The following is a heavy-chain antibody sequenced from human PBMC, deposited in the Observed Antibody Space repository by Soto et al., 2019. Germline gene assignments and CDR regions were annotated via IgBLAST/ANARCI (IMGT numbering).Heavy chain of an antibody. J-gene: IGHJ4*02. CDR1: GGSISGYY. D-gene: IGHD3-10*01. Sequence: QVQLQESGPGLVRPSETLSLTCTVSGGSISGYYWSWIRQPPGKGLEWIGYIYYSGTTSYNPSLTSQVTMSVDTSNNQFSLKVNSVTAADTAVYYCAREAYYGSGATVVAYWGQGTLVTVSS. CDR3: AREAYYGSGATVVAY. CDR2: IYYSGTT. V-gene: IGHV4-59*01.